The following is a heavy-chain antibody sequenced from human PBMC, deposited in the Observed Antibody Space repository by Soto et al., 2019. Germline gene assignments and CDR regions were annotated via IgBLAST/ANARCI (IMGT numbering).Heavy chain of an antibody. CDR3: ARSRFEILTGPFDS. CDR1: GFSLSNTGMT. Sequence: ESGPTLVNPPQTLTLTCTFSGFSLSNTGMTVGWNRQPPGKALEWLALIYWHDDKRYNPSLKNRLTIAKDTSKNQVVLTLTNVGPVDTATYYCARSRFEILTGPFDSWGQGTLATVSS. D-gene: IGHD3-9*01. CDR2: IYWHDDK. J-gene: IGHJ5*01. V-gene: IGHV2-5*01.